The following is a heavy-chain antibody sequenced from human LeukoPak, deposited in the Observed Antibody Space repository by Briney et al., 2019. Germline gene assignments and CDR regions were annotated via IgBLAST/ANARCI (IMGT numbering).Heavy chain of an antibody. D-gene: IGHD3-10*01. J-gene: IGHJ3*02. V-gene: IGHV4-39*07. CDR2: IYSRGNT. CDR1: GVSISSGSNY. Sequence: PSETLSLTCSVSGVSISSGSNYWGWIRQPPGKTLEWIGSIYSRGNTYYNPSLKSRVIILIDTAKNHFSLNLSSVTAADTAVYYCARSDGYGLVGIWGQGTMVTVSS. CDR3: ARSDGYGLVGI.